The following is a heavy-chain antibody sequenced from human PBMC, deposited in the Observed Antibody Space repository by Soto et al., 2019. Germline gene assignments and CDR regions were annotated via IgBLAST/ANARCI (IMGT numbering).Heavy chain of an antibody. CDR2: IWYDGSNK. D-gene: IGHD5-18*01. CDR1: GFTFSSYG. J-gene: IGHJ6*02. CDR3: ARDYPKYSYALPHVGMDV. V-gene: IGHV3-33*01. Sequence: GGSLRLSCAASGFTFSSYGMHWVRQAPGKGLEWVAVIWYDGSNKYYADSVKGRFTISRDNSKNTLYLQMNSLRAEDTAVYYCARDYPKYSYALPHVGMDVWGQGTTVTVSS.